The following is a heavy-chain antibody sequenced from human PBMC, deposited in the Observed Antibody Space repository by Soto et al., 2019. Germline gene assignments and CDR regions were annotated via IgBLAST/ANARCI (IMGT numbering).Heavy chain of an antibody. J-gene: IGHJ6*02. CDR2: IYHSGST. CDR3: ARKNTRGGYHEYYYYGMDV. D-gene: IGHD3-22*01. Sequence: QVPLQESGPGLVKPSGTLSLTCAVSGGSISSSNWWSWVRQPPGKGLEWIGEIYHSGSTNYNPSLKSRVNISVDKSKNQFSLKLSSVTAADTAVYYCARKNTRGGYHEYYYYGMDVWGQGTTVTVSS. CDR1: GGSISSSNW. V-gene: IGHV4-4*02.